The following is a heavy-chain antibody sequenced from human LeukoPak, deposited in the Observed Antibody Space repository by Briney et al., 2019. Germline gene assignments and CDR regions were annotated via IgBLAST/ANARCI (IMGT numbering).Heavy chain of an antibody. CDR1: GFTFGDYA. D-gene: IGHD2/OR15-2a*01. Sequence: PGGSLRLSCAASGFTFGDYAMHWVRHAPGKGMGWVSLIRADGSRTYYADSVNGRFTISRDNSKNSLYLQMNSLRTDDTALYYCATWAFYHGLDVWGQGSTVTVSS. CDR2: IRADGSRT. V-gene: IGHV3-43*02. J-gene: IGHJ6*02. CDR3: ATWAFYHGLDV.